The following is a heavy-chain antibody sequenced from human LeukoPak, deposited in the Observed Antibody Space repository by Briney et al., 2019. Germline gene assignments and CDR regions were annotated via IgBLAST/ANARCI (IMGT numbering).Heavy chain of an antibody. V-gene: IGHV1-18*01. Sequence: ASVKVSCKASGYTFTSYPISWLRPAPGQGLEWMGWITTYNGNTHYAQKLQGRVTMTTETSTSTAYMDLRGLRSDDTAVYYCARGYDYGDYVGDFDYWGQGTLVTVSS. CDR3: ARGYDYGDYVGDFDY. J-gene: IGHJ4*02. D-gene: IGHD4-17*01. CDR1: GYTFTSYP. CDR2: ITTYNGNT.